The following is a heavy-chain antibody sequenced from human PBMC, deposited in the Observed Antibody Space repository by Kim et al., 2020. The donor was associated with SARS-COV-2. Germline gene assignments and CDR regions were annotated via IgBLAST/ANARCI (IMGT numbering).Heavy chain of an antibody. CDR3: ARGLSPPGSCYFDY. Sequence: SETLSLTCAVYGGSFSGYYWSWIRQPPGKGLEWIGEIDHSGSTNYNPSLKSRVTISVDASKNQFSLKLSSVTAADTAVYYCARGLSPPGSCYFDYWGQGT. CDR2: IDHSGST. D-gene: IGHD2-15*01. J-gene: IGHJ4*02. V-gene: IGHV4-34*01. CDR1: GGSFSGYY.